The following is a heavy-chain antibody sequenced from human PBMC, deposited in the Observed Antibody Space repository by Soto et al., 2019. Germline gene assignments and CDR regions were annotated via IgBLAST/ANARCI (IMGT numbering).Heavy chain of an antibody. CDR3: ASRDPGTSVDY. CDR2: IYRTGST. J-gene: IGHJ4*02. V-gene: IGHV4-4*02. Sequence: QVQLQESGPGLVKPSGTLSLTCAVSGGSFTSNNWWTWVCQPPGQGLEWIGEIYRTGSTNYNPSLKSRVTISLDKSENQFSLKVTSLTAADTAVYYCASRDPGTSVDYWGQGTLVTVSS. CDR1: GGSFTSNNW. D-gene: IGHD1-7*01.